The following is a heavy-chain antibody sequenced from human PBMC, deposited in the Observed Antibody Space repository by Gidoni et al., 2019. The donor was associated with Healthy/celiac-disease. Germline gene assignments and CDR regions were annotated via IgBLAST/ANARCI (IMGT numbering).Heavy chain of an antibody. CDR2: ISAYNGNT. D-gene: IGHD2-2*01. Sequence: QVQLGQSGAEVKKPGASVKVSCKASGYTLTSYGIRWVRQAPGQGLEWMGWISAYNGNTNYAQKLQGRVTMTTDTSTSTAYMELRSLRSDDTAVYYCARGCSSTSCRFPMVYWGQGTLVTVSS. CDR3: ARGCSSTSCRFPMVY. J-gene: IGHJ4*02. V-gene: IGHV1-18*01. CDR1: GYTLTSYG.